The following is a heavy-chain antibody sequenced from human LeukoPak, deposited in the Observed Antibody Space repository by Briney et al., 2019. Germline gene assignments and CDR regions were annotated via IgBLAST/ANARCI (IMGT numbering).Heavy chain of an antibody. CDR2: ISSGSTI. D-gene: IGHD6-19*01. CDR3: ARESIAVAGAPFDY. CDR1: GFTFSSYE. V-gene: IGHV3-48*03. J-gene: IGHJ4*02. Sequence: GGSLRLSCAASGFTFSSYETNWVRQAPGKGLEWVSYISSGSTIYDADSVKGRFTISRDNAKNSLYLQMNSLRAEDTAVYYCARESIAVAGAPFDYWGQGTLVTVSS.